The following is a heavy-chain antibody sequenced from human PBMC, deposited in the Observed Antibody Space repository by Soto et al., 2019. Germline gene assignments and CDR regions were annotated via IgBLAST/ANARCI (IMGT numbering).Heavy chain of an antibody. Sequence: QVQLVESGGGVVQPGTSLRLSCAASGFSFSSYAMHWVRQTPDKGLEWVAMISYNGINQYYPDSVKGRFTISRDNSKNTLYLQMNSLRPEDTAVYYCSRDRDHDILTGYADTFDHWGQGTLVTVSS. V-gene: IGHV3-30-3*01. CDR3: SRDRDHDILTGYADTFDH. CDR2: ISYNGINQ. CDR1: GFSFSSYA. J-gene: IGHJ4*02. D-gene: IGHD3-9*01.